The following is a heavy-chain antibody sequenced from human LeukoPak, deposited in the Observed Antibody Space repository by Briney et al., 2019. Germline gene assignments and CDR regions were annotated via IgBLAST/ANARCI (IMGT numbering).Heavy chain of an antibody. J-gene: IGHJ5*02. D-gene: IGHD1-26*01. CDR2: INPNNGDT. CDR1: GYTFTGHY. CDR3: ARGKEHNWFDP. V-gene: IGHV1-2*02. Sequence: ASVKVSCNASGYTFTGHYIHWVRQAPGQGLEWMGWINPNNGDTNYAQKFQGRVTMTRDTSINTAYLVLSRLRYADTAVYYCARGKEHNWFDPWGQGALVTVSS.